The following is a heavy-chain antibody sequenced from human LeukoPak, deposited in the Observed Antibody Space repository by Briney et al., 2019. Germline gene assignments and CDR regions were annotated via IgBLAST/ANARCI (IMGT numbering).Heavy chain of an antibody. Sequence: ASVKVSCKASGYIFTSYGISWVRQAPGQELEWMGWISVYNGNTNYPQRLQGRVTMTTDTSTTTAYMELRSLRSDDTAVYYCARDINGYYYDSHGYYPTDLWGQGILVTVSS. J-gene: IGHJ5*02. CDR2: ISVYNGNT. D-gene: IGHD3-22*01. CDR3: ARDINGYYYDSHGYYPTDL. CDR1: GYIFTSYG. V-gene: IGHV1-18*01.